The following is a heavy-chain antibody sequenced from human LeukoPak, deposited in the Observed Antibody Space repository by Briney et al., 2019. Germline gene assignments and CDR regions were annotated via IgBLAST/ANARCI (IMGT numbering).Heavy chain of an antibody. CDR1: GFTFSNYA. J-gene: IGHJ3*02. CDR3: AKYRGLHPGLNAFDM. D-gene: IGHD1-26*01. V-gene: IGHV3-30*04. CDR2: ISSDGFTT. Sequence: GGSLRLSCSAFGFTFSNYAIHWVRQAPGKGLEWVTVISSDGFTTYYADSVKGRFTISRDNSKNTVYLLMNSVRAEDTAVYYCAKYRGLHPGLNAFDMWGQGTTVTVIS.